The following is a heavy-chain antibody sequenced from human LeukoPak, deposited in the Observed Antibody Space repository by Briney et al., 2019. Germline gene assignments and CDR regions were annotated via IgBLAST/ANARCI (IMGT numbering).Heavy chain of an antibody. Sequence: GGSLRLSCAASEFSVGSNYMTWVRQAPGKGLEWVSLIYSGGSTYYADSVKGRFTISRDNSKNTLYLQMNSLRAEDTAVYYCAKDGDYDYVWGSYRYRWFDPWGQGTLVTVSS. CDR1: EFSVGSNY. J-gene: IGHJ5*02. CDR3: AKDGDYDYVWGSYRYRWFDP. D-gene: IGHD3-16*02. V-gene: IGHV3-53*01. CDR2: IYSGGST.